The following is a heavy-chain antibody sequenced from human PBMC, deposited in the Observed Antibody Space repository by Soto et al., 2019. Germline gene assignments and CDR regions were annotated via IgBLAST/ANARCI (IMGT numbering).Heavy chain of an antibody. CDR3: ARGTTVTYPYYYGMDV. Sequence: ASVKVSCKASGGTFSSNTFSWVRQAPGQGLEWMGRIIPILGIANYAQKLQGRVTMTTDTSTSTAYMELRSLRSDDTAVYYCARGTTVTYPYYYGMDVWGQGTTVTVSS. CDR2: IIPILGIA. J-gene: IGHJ6*02. D-gene: IGHD4-17*01. CDR1: GGTFSSNT. V-gene: IGHV1-69*02.